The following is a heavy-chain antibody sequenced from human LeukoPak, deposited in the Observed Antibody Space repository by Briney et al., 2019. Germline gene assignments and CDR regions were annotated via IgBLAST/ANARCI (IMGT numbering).Heavy chain of an antibody. J-gene: IGHJ3*02. CDR2: IYTSGST. Sequence: SETLSLTCTVSGGSISSYYWSWIRQPPGKGLEWIGYIYTSGSTNYNPSLKSRVTISVDTSKNQFSLKLSSVTAADTAVYYCARDTGLGYCSSTSCPKAAFDIWGQGTMVTVSS. CDR1: GGSISSYY. D-gene: IGHD2-2*01. V-gene: IGHV4-4*08. CDR3: ARDTGLGYCSSTSCPKAAFDI.